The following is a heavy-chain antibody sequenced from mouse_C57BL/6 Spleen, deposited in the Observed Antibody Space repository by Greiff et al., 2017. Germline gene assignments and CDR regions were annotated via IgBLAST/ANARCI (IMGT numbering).Heavy chain of an antibody. CDR2: INPSNGGT. CDR1: GYTFTSYW. Sequence: QVQLQQPGPELVKPGASVKLSCKASGYTFTSYWMHWVKQRPGQGLEWIGNINPSNGGTNYNEKFKSKATLTVDKSSSTAYMQLSTLTSEDSAVYYCARGHYGSSRYYFDYWGQGTTLTVSS. D-gene: IGHD1-1*01. V-gene: IGHV1-53*01. CDR3: ARGHYGSSRYYFDY. J-gene: IGHJ2*01.